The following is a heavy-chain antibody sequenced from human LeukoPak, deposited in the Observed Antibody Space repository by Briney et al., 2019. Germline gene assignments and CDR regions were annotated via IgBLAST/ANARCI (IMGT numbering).Heavy chain of an antibody. CDR3: AYDTSGNGY. V-gene: IGHV4-34*01. CDR2: INHSGST. J-gene: IGHJ4*02. CDR1: GGSFNGYY. D-gene: IGHD3-22*01. Sequence: MASETLSLTCAVYGGSFNGYYWNWIRQPPGKGLEWIGEINHSGSTNYNPSLKGRVTISVDTSKNQFTLKLSSVTAADTAKYYCAYDTSGNGYWVQGTLVTVSS.